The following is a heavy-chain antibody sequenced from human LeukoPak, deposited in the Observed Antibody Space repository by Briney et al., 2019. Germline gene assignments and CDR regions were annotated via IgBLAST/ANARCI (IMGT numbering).Heavy chain of an antibody. CDR2: ISYDGSNK. J-gene: IGHJ4*02. Sequence: PGKSLRLSCAASGFNFSSYGMHWVRQAPGKGLEWVAFISYDGSNKYYADSVKGRFTISRDNSNNTLYLQMNSLRAEDTAVYYCAKGRHYGGNSDYFDYWGQGTLVTVSS. CDR3: AKGRHYGGNSDYFDY. CDR1: GFNFSSYG. V-gene: IGHV3-30*18. D-gene: IGHD4-23*01.